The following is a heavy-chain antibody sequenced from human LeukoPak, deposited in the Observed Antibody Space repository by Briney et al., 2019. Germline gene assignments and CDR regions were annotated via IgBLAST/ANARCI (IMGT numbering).Heavy chain of an antibody. J-gene: IGHJ6*02. Sequence: GGSLRLSCAAAGFTFSRYEMNWVRQAPGKGLEWVAVIWSDGSSKHYGDSVKGRFTISRDNSKNTLYLQMNSLRAEDTAVYHCARGQSPSYYDMDVWGQGTTVTVSS. CDR1: GFTFSRYE. V-gene: IGHV3-33*08. CDR2: IWSDGSSK. CDR3: ARGQSPSYYDMDV. D-gene: IGHD6-19*01.